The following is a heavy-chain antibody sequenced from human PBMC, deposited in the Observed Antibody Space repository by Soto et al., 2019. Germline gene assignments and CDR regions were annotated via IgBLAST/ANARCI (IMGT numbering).Heavy chain of an antibody. Sequence: QVQLVQSGAEVKRPGSSVKVSCKASGGTFNGYAIAWLRQAPGQGLEWMGGIIPIFDTANYAQKFQGRITITADESASTAYMELSSLRSEDTAVYFCASPVGAADYFYSAMDVWGQGTTVTVSS. CDR3: ASPVGAADYFYSAMDV. CDR1: GGTFNGYA. CDR2: IIPIFDTA. D-gene: IGHD2-15*01. J-gene: IGHJ6*02. V-gene: IGHV1-69*12.